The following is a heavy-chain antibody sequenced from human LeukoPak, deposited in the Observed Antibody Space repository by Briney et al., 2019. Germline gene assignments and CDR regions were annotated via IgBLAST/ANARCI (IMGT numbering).Heavy chain of an antibody. CDR2: LNGDGTNI. V-gene: IGHV3-74*01. CDR1: GFTFSNYW. CDR3: ARSQSGVFDV. D-gene: IGHD2-8*01. Sequence: GGSLRLSCVASGFTFSNYWMQWVRQVPGKGLVWVSRLNGDGTNIIYADSVKGRFAISRDNAENTLYLQMNSLRAEDTALYYCARSQSGVFDVWGQGTMVTVSS. J-gene: IGHJ3*01.